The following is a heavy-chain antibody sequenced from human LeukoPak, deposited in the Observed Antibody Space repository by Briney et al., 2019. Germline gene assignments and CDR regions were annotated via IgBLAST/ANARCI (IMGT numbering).Heavy chain of an antibody. Sequence: SETLSLTCTVSGGFISSYYWSWIRQPPGKGLEWIGYIYYSGSTNYNPSLRSRVTMSVDTSKNQFSLKLTSVTAADTAVYYCAGSAYCSGGSCYTGLPYWGQGTLVTVSS. CDR2: IYYSGST. CDR3: AGSAYCSGGSCYTGLPY. J-gene: IGHJ4*02. CDR1: GGFISSYY. V-gene: IGHV4-59*01. D-gene: IGHD2-15*01.